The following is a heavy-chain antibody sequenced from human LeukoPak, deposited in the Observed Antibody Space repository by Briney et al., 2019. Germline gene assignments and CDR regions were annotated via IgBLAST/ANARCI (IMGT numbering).Heavy chain of an antibody. CDR2: ISYDGSNK. Sequence: GGCLRLSCAASGFTFSSYGMHWVRQAPGKGLEWVAVISYDGSNKYYADSVKGRFTISRDNSKNTLYLQMNSLRAEDTAVYYCAKDSGSGSYSTFDYWGQGTLVTVSS. J-gene: IGHJ4*02. D-gene: IGHD3-10*01. CDR1: GFTFSSYG. V-gene: IGHV3-30*18. CDR3: AKDSGSGSYSTFDY.